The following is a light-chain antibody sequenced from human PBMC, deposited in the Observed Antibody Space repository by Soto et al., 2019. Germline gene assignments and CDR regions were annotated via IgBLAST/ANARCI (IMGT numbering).Light chain of an antibody. CDR1: SSNIGAGYD. V-gene: IGLV1-40*01. J-gene: IGLJ2*01. CDR3: QSYDSSLL. Sequence: QSVLTQPPSVSGAPGRRVTISCTGSSSNIGAGYDVHWYQQLPGTAPKLLIYGNSNRPSGVPDRFSGSKSGTSASLAITGLQAEDEADYYCQSYDSSLLFGGGTKVTVL. CDR2: GNS.